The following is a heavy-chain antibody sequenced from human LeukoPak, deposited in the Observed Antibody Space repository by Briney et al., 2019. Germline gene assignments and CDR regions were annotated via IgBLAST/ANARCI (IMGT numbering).Heavy chain of an antibody. Sequence: GGSLRLSCAASGFTFSSYDFHWVRQAPGKGLEWVSVIYSGGSTYYADSVKGRFTISRDDSKNTLYLQMNSLRAEDTAVYYCFSYYDSSGYYGAFDIWGQGTMVTVSS. J-gene: IGHJ3*02. CDR1: GFTFSSYD. V-gene: IGHV3-66*01. D-gene: IGHD3-22*01. CDR3: FSYYDSSGYYGAFDI. CDR2: IYSGGST.